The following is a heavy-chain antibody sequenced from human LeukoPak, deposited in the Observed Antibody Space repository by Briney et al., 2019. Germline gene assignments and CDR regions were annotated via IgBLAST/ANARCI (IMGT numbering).Heavy chain of an antibody. CDR1: GFTFDDYA. Sequence: PGGSLRLFCAASGFTFDDYAMHWVRQAPGKGLEWVSGISWNSGSIGYADSVKGRFTISRDNAKNSLYLQMNSLRAEDTALYYCAKDMGDHCSGGSCYSHDYYGMDVWGQGTTVTVSS. D-gene: IGHD2-15*01. V-gene: IGHV3-9*01. CDR2: ISWNSGSI. J-gene: IGHJ6*02. CDR3: AKDMGDHCSGGSCYSHDYYGMDV.